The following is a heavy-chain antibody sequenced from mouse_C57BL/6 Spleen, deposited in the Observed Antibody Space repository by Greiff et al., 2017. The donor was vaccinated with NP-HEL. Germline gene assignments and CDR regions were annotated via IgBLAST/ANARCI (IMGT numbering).Heavy chain of an antibody. CDR1: GYTFTSYW. CDR2: IDPNSGGT. D-gene: IGHD1-1*01. CDR3: APTVAPYWYFDV. J-gene: IGHJ1*03. Sequence: QVQLKQPGAELVKPGASVKLSCKASGYTFTSYWMHWVKQRPGRGLEWIGRIDPNSGGTKYNEKFKSKATLTVDKPSSTAYMQLSSLTSEDSAVYYCAPTVAPYWYFDVWGTGTTVTVSS. V-gene: IGHV1-72*01.